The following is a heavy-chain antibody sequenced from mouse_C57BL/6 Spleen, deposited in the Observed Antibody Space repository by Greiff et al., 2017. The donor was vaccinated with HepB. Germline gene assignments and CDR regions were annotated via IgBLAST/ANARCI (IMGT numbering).Heavy chain of an antibody. CDR2: ILPGSGNT. J-gene: IGHJ4*01. D-gene: IGHD3-3*01. CDR1: GYTFTGYW. Sequence: QLQQSGAELMKPGASVKLSCKATGYTFTGYWIEWVKQRPGHGLEWIGEILPGSGNTNYNEKFKGKATFTADTSSNTAYMQLSSLTTEDSAIYYCARTRIGDPGDAMDYWGQGTSVTVSS. V-gene: IGHV1-9*01. CDR3: ARTRIGDPGDAMDY.